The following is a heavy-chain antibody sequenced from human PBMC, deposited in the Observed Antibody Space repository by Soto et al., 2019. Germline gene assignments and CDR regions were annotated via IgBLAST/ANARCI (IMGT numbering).Heavy chain of an antibody. J-gene: IGHJ5*02. D-gene: IGHD4-4*01. CDR2: ISAYNGNT. Sequence: QVQLVQSGAEVKKPGASVKVSCKASGYTFTSYGISWVRQAPGQGLEWMGWISAYNGNTNYAQKLQGRVTMTTDTSTRTAYMELWSLRSDDTAVYYCARDRSATTYSSNWFDPWGQGTLVTVSS. V-gene: IGHV1-18*04. CDR3: ARDRSATTYSSNWFDP. CDR1: GYTFTSYG.